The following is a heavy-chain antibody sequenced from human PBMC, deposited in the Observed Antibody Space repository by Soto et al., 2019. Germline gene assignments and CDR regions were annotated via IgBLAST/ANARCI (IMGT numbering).Heavy chain of an antibody. CDR3: ARGPTVTTDLGWFDP. CDR1: GGSISSGGYS. D-gene: IGHD4-17*01. V-gene: IGHV4-30-2*01. Sequence: SETLSLTCAVSGGSISSGGYSWSWIRQPPGKGLEWIGYIYHSGSTYYNPSLKSRVTISVDRSKNQFSLELSSVTAADTAVYYCARGPTVTTDLGWFDPWGQGTLVTVSS. CDR2: IYHSGST. J-gene: IGHJ5*02.